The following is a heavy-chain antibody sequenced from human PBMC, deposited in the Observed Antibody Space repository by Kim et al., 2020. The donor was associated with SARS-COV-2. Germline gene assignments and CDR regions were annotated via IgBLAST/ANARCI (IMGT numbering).Heavy chain of an antibody. D-gene: IGHD6-6*01. V-gene: IGHV4-39*07. CDR3: ARERTSIAARPYNWFDP. CDR1: GGSISSSSYY. CDR2: IYYSGST. J-gene: IGHJ5*02. Sequence: SETLSLTCTVSGGSISSSSYYWGWIRQPPGKGLEWIGSIYYSGSTYYNPSLKSRVTISVDTSKNQFSLKLSSVTAADTAVYYCARERTSIAARPYNWFDPWGQGTLVTVSS.